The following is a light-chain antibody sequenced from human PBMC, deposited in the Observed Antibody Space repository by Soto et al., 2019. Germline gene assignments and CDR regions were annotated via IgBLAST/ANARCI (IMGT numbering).Light chain of an antibody. V-gene: IGLV2-8*01. CDR1: SSDVGGYNY. J-gene: IGLJ1*01. CDR3: SSYAGNNNYV. CDR2: EVT. Sequence: QSVLTQPPSASVSPGQSVTISCTGTSSDVGGYNYVSWYQQHPGKVPKLMIYEVTKRPSGVPDRFSGSKSGKTASLTVSGLQAEDEADYYCSSYAGNNNYVFGTGTKVTVL.